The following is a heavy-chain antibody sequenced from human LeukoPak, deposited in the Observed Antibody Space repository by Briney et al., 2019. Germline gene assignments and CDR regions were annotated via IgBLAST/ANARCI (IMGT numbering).Heavy chain of an antibody. D-gene: IGHD1-26*01. CDR1: GYTFTSYD. CDR2: MNPNSGNT. Sequence: ASVKVSCKASGYTFTSYDINWVRQATGQGLEWMGWMNPNSGNTGYAQKFQGRVTMTRNTSISTAYMELSSLRSDDTAVYYCARDWVRWELLDYWGQGTLVTVSS. V-gene: IGHV1-8*01. J-gene: IGHJ4*02. CDR3: ARDWVRWELLDY.